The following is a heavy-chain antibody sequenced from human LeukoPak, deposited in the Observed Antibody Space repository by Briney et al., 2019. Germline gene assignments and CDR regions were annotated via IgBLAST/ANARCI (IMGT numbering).Heavy chain of an antibody. CDR1: GGSISSYY. J-gene: IGHJ6*02. CDR2: IYTSGST. V-gene: IGHV4-4*07. CDR3: ARDGYCSGGSCHGRDGMDV. Sequence: SETLSLTCTVSGGSISSYYWSWIRQPAGKGLEWIGRIYTSGSTNYNPSLKSRVTMSVDTYKNQFSLKLSSVTAADTAVHYCARDGYCSGGSCHGRDGMDVWGQGTTVTVSS. D-gene: IGHD2-15*01.